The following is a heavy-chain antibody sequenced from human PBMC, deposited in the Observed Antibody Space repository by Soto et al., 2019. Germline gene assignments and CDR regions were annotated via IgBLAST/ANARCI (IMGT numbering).Heavy chain of an antibody. D-gene: IGHD4-17*01. CDR3: ARGAATVTPGWFDP. V-gene: IGHV4-38-2*01. CDR1: GSSTSSGYY. Sequence: SETLSLTGAVSGSSTSSGYYWGWIRQTPGKGLEWIASIYHSGSTYYNPSLKRRVTISVDTSKNQFSLKLTSVTAADTAVYYCARGAATVTPGWFDPWGQGIMVTVSS. CDR2: IYHSGST. J-gene: IGHJ5*02.